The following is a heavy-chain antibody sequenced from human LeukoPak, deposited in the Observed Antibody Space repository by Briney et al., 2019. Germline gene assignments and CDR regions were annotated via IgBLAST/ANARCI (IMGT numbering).Heavy chain of an antibody. CDR2: INPNSGGT. V-gene: IGHV1-2*02. CDR1: GYTFTSYG. CDR3: ARGDYGDYEWFDP. D-gene: IGHD4-17*01. Sequence: ASVKVSCKASGYTFTSYGISWVRQAPGQGLEWMGWINPNSGGTNYAQKFQGRVTMTRDTSISTAYMELSRLRSDDTAVYYCARGDYGDYEWFDPWGQGTLVTVSS. J-gene: IGHJ5*02.